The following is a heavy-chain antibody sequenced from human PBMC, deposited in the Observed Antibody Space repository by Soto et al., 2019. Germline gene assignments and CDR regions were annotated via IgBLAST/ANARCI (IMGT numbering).Heavy chain of an antibody. V-gene: IGHV5-51*01. Sequence: EVQLVQSGAEVKKPGESLKISCKGSGYSFTSYWIGWVRQMPGKGLEWMGIIYPGDSDTRYSPSFQGQVTISADKSISTAYLQWSSLMASDTAMYYCARTSATGKNYNGMDVWGQGTTVTVSS. CDR1: GYSFTSYW. J-gene: IGHJ6*02. CDR2: IYPGDSDT. CDR3: ARTSATGKNYNGMDV. D-gene: IGHD6-13*01.